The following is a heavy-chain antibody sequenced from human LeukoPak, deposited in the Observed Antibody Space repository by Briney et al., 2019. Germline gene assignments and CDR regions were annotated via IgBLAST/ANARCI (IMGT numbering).Heavy chain of an antibody. CDR2: ISSSSNV. Sequence: GSLRLSCAASGFTFNSYSINWVRQAPGKGLEWISYISSSSNVYYADSVKGRFTISRDNSKNTLYLQMNSLTAEDTGVYYCANRVAQHDSWGQGTLVTVSS. V-gene: IGHV3-21*05. J-gene: IGHJ5*02. D-gene: IGHD2-15*01. CDR3: ANRVAQHDS. CDR1: GFTFNSYS.